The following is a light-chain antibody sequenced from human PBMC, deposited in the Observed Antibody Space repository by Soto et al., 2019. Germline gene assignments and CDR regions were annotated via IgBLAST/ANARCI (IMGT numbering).Light chain of an antibody. CDR3: AAWDDSLNGWV. CDR2: SNN. V-gene: IGLV1-44*01. CDR1: SSNIGSNT. Sequence: QSVLTQPPSASGTPGQRVTISCSGSSSNIGSNTVNWYQQLPGTAPKLLIYSNNQRPSGVPDRFSGSKSGTSASLAISGLQSEDGRDNYCAAWDDSLNGWVFGGGTKLTFL. J-gene: IGLJ3*02.